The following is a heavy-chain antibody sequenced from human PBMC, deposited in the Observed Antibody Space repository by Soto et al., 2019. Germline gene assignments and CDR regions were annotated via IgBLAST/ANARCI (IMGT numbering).Heavy chain of an antibody. CDR2: ISAHNGNT. CDR3: ARGRYGDY. CDR1: GYTFTSYG. V-gene: IGHV1-18*01. J-gene: IGHJ4*02. D-gene: IGHD1-1*01. Sequence: QVHLGQSGAEVKKPGASVKVSCKAAGYTFTSYGITWVRQAPGQGLEWMGWISAHNGNTDYAQKLKGRVIVTRDTSTSTDYMELRSLRSDDTAVYDCARGRYGDYWGQGALVTVSS.